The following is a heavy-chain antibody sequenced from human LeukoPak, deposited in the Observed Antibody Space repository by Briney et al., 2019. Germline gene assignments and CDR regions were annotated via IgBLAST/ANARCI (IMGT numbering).Heavy chain of an antibody. D-gene: IGHD3-9*01. CDR3: ARLGIDYDILTGYIPDAFDI. Sequence: PSETLSLTCSVSGGSISNGGYWSWIRQPPGKGLEWIGYIYYSGSTYYDPSLKSRVMISVDASKNQFSLKLSSVTAADTAVYYCARLGIDYDILTGYIPDAFDIWGQGTMVTVSS. J-gene: IGHJ3*02. CDR2: IYYSGST. CDR1: GGSISNGGY. V-gene: IGHV4-30-4*08.